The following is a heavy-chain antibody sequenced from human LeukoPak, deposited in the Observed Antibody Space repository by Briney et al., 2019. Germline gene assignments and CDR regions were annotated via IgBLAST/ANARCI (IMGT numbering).Heavy chain of an antibody. CDR2: ISSSSSYI. J-gene: IGHJ4*02. D-gene: IGHD5-18*01. V-gene: IGHV3-21*01. CDR3: ARASIRFGYSPSAGSFDY. CDR1: GFTFSSYS. Sequence: GGSLRLSCAASGFTFSSYSMNWVRQAPGKGLEWVSSISSSSSYIYYADSVKGRFTISRDNAKNSLYLQMNSLRAEDTAVYYCARASIRFGYSPSAGSFDYWGQGTLVTVSS.